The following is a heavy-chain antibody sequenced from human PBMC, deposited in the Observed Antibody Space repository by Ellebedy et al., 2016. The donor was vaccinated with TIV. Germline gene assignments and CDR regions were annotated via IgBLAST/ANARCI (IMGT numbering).Heavy chain of an antibody. V-gene: IGHV3-74*01. CDR1: GFTFRTHW. CDR3: VRSWGPAVVPYGFNV. D-gene: IGHD5-18*01. Sequence: PGGSLRLSCAASGFTFRTHWMHWVRQVPGKGRLWVSQINNDGSITKYADSVKGRFTISRDNARNTLYLQMDSLRADDTAIYFCVRSWGPAVVPYGFNVWGHGTTVTVSS. J-gene: IGHJ6*02. CDR2: INNDGSIT.